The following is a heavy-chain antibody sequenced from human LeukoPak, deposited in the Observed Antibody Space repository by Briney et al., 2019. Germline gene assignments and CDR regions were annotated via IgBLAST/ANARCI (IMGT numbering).Heavy chain of an antibody. D-gene: IGHD1-26*01. Sequence: GGSLRLSCAASGFTFSSYWMSWVRQAPGKGLEWVANIKQDGSEKYYVDSVKGRFTISRANAKNSLNLQMNSLRAEDTAVYYCARAESFPVLKYYYMDVWGKGTTVTVSS. V-gene: IGHV3-7*01. CDR1: GFTFSSYW. J-gene: IGHJ6*03. CDR3: ARAESFPVLKYYYMDV. CDR2: IKQDGSEK.